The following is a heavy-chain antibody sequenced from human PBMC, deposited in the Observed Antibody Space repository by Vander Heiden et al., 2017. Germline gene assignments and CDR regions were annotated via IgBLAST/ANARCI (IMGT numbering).Heavy chain of an antibody. Sequence: EVQLVESGGGLVKPGRSLRLSCTASGFTFGDYAMSWFRQAPGKGLEWVGFIRSKAYGGTTEYATSVKGRFTISRDDSKSIAYLQMNSLKTEDTAVYYCTRDPARSQLDSYYFDYWGQGTLVTVSS. CDR3: TRDPARSQLDSYYFDY. CDR1: GFTFGDYA. J-gene: IGHJ4*02. V-gene: IGHV3-49*05. CDR2: IRSKAYGGTT. D-gene: IGHD6-6*01.